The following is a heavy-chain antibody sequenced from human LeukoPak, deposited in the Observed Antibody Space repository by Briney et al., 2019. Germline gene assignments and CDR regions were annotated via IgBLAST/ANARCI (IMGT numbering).Heavy chain of an antibody. J-gene: IGHJ6*02. V-gene: IGHV4-30-2*01. CDR1: GGSISSGGYY. CDR2: IYHSGST. CDR3: ARDRFVGLLGPYYYGMDV. D-gene: IGHD2-15*01. Sequence: SETLSLTCTVSGGSISSGGYYWSWIRQPPGKGLEWIGYIYHSGSTYYNPSLKSRVTISVDRSKNQFSLKLSSVTAADTAVYYCARDRFVGLLGPYYYGMDVWGQGTTVTVSS.